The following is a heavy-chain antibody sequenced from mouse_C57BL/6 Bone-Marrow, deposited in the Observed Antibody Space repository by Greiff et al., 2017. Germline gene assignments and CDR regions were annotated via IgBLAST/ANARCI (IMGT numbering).Heavy chain of an antibody. CDR1: GYSITSDY. Sequence: EVMLVESGPGLANPSQTLSLTCSVTGYSITSDYWNWIRKFPGNKLEYMGYISYSGSTYYNPSPNSRISITRDTSKNQYYLQLNSVTTEDTATYYCARFNDGYAMDYWGRGTSVTVSS. V-gene: IGHV3-8*01. CDR3: ARFNDGYAMDY. D-gene: IGHD2-12*01. CDR2: ISYSGST. J-gene: IGHJ4*01.